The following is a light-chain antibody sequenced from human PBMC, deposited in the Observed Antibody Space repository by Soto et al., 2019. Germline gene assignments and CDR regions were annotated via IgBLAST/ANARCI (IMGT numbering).Light chain of an antibody. CDR3: QQYGSSLTWT. V-gene: IGKV3-20*01. CDR2: GAS. Sequence: EIVLTQSPGTLSLSPGERATISCRDSQSVSSSYLAWYQQKPGQAPRLLIYGASSRATGIPDRFSGSGSGTDFTLTISRLEPEDFAVYYCQQYGSSLTWTFGQGTKVDIK. J-gene: IGKJ1*01. CDR1: QSVSSSY.